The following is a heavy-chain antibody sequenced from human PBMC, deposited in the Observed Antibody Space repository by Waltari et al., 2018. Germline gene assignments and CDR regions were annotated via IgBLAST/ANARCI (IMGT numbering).Heavy chain of an antibody. Sequence: QVQLQESGPGLVKPSETLSLTCTVSGGSISSYYWSWIRQPAGKGLEWIGRIYTSGSTNYNPSLKSRVTMSVDTSKNQFSLKLSSVTAADTAVYYCARDVTPRPPFYYYYMDVWGKGTTVTISS. V-gene: IGHV4-4*07. D-gene: IGHD6-6*01. CDR3: ARDVTPRPPFYYYYMDV. CDR2: IYTSGST. J-gene: IGHJ6*03. CDR1: GGSISSYY.